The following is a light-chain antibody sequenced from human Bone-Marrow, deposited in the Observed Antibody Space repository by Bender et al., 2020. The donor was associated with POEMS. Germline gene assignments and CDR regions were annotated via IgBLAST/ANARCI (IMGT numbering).Light chain of an antibody. J-gene: IGLJ3*02. CDR2: DVS. CDR1: SSDVGGYKS. CDR3: SSFTSSYTLV. Sequence: QSALTQPASVSGSPGQSITISCTGTSSDVGGYKSVSWYQQHPGKAPKLIIYDVSYRPSGVSDRFSGSKSGNTASLTISGLQTEDEADYYCSSFTSSYTLVFGGGTKLTVL. V-gene: IGLV2-14*03.